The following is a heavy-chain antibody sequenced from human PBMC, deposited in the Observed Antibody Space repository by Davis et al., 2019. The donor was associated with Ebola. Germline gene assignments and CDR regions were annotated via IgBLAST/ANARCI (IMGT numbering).Heavy chain of an antibody. D-gene: IGHD5-12*01. CDR2: TYYNSKWYN. CDR3: ARGWLRSGLDS. CDR1: GDSVSSGG. J-gene: IGHJ4*02. Sequence: HSQTLSLTCAISGDSVSSGGWNWIRQSPSRGLEWLGRTYYNSKWYNDYAVSVKSRITVNPDTSKNQFSLQLDSVTPEDTAVYYCARGWLRSGLDSWGQGILVTVSS. V-gene: IGHV6-1*01.